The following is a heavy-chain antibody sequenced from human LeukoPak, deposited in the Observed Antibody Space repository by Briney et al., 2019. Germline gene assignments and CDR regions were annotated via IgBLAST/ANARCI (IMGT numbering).Heavy chain of an antibody. CDR2: IYISGST. D-gene: IGHD3-10*01. V-gene: IGHV4-4*07. J-gene: IGHJ5*02. CDR3: ARLTYYYGSGSSYWFDP. CDR1: GGSISSYY. Sequence: SETLSLTCTVSGGSISSYYWSWIRQPAGKGLEWIGRIYISGSTNYNPSLKSRVTMSVDTSKNQFSLKLSSVTAADTAVYYCARLTYYYGSGSSYWFDPWGQGTLVTVSS.